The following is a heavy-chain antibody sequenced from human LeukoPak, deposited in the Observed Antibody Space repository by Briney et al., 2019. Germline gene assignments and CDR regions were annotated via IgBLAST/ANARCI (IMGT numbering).Heavy chain of an antibody. Sequence: PGGSLRLSCAASGFTFSGYGMHWVRQAPGKGLEWVAVISYDGSNKYYADSVKGRFTISRDNSKNTLYLQMNSLRAEDTAVYYCARGGFGELLTLGFDYWGQGTLVTVSS. J-gene: IGHJ4*02. CDR2: ISYDGSNK. CDR1: GFTFSGYG. D-gene: IGHD3-10*01. V-gene: IGHV3-30*03. CDR3: ARGGFGELLTLGFDY.